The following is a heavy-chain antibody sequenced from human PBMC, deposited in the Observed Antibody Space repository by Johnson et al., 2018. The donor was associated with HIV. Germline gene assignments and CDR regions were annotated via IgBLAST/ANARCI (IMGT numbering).Heavy chain of an antibody. J-gene: IGHJ3*02. CDR3: TRLRRSYSEGYVFDI. D-gene: IGHD3-10*01. CDR2: ISYDGSNK. Sequence: QMLLVESGGGVVQPGRSLRLSCAASGFTFSSYAMHWVRQAPGKGLEWVAVISYDGSNKYYADSVKGRFTISRDNSRNTLYLQMNSLKTEDTAVYYCTRLRRSYSEGYVFDIWGQGTMVTVSS. CDR1: GFTFSSYA. V-gene: IGHV3-30*04.